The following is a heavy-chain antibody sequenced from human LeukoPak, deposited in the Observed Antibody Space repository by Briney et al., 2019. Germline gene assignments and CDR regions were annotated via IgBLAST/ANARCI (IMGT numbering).Heavy chain of an antibody. CDR1: GGSVSSGSHY. Sequence: SETLSLTCIVSGGSVSSGSHYWNWIRQPPGKGLEWIGYIYYSGSTNYNPSLKSRVTISVDKSKNQFSLKLSSVTAADTAVYYCARDRGGSYYGTSDYWGQGTLVTVSS. CDR3: ARDRGGSYYGTSDY. V-gene: IGHV4-61*01. J-gene: IGHJ4*02. D-gene: IGHD1-26*01. CDR2: IYYSGST.